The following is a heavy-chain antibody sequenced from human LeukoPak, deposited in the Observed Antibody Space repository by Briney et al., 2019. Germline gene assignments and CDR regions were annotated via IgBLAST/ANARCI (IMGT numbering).Heavy chain of an antibody. CDR2: IRSKANSYAT. V-gene: IGHV3-73*01. CDR3: TRLGAGDY. D-gene: IGHD1-26*01. Sequence: GGSLRLSCAASGFTFSGSAMHWVRQASGKGLEWVGRIRSKANSYATAYAASVKGRFTISRDDSKNTAYLQMNGLKTEDTAVYYCTRLGAGDYWGQGTLVTVSS. J-gene: IGHJ4*02. CDR1: GFTFSGSA.